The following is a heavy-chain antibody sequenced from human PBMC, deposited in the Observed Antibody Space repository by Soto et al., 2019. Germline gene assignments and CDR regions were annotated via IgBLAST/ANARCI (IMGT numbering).Heavy chain of an antibody. J-gene: IGHJ6*02. CDR1: GYTFTSYG. V-gene: IGHV1-18*01. CDR3: ARVVVPAAPYGMDV. CDR2: ISAYNGNT. Sequence: ASVKVSCKASGYTFTSYGISWVRQAPGQGLEWMGWISAYNGNTNYAQKLQGRVTMTTDTSTSTAYMELRSLRPDDTAVYYCARVVVPAAPYGMDVWGQGTTVTVSS. D-gene: IGHD2-2*01.